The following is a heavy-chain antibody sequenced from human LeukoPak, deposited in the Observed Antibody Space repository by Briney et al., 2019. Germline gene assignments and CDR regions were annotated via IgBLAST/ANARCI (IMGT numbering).Heavy chain of an antibody. CDR1: GFTVSSTYA. CDR3: AKERAGYTNPYYFDY. V-gene: IGHV3-23*01. D-gene: IGHD3-16*02. J-gene: IGHJ4*02. Sequence: GGSLRLSCAASGFTVSSTYAMSWVRQAPGKGLEWVSTISGSGANTYYADSVRGRFTISRDNSKNTLYLHMNSLRAEDTAVYCCAKERAGYTNPYYFDYWGQGTLVTVSS. CDR2: ISGSGANT.